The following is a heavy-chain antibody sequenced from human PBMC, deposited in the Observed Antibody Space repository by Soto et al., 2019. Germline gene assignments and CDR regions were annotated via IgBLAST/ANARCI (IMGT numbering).Heavy chain of an antibody. Sequence: EVQLLDSGGGLVQPGGSLRLSCEASGFPFSNYAMNWVRQVPGKGLEWVSGIGGPGGRTYYADSVKGRFTISRGNSKNTLYLQINSLSAEDTAVYYCAKDGPFYDILPGFLPEGHSFDHWGQGTLVTVSS. CDR3: AKDGPFYDILPGFLPEGHSFDH. CDR2: IGGPGGRT. D-gene: IGHD3-9*01. J-gene: IGHJ4*02. V-gene: IGHV3-23*01. CDR1: GFPFSNYA.